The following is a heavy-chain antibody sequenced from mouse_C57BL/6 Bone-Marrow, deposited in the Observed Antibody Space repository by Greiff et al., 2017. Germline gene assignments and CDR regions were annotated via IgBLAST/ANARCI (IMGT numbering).Heavy chain of an antibody. CDR2: IDPSDSYT. D-gene: IGHD1-1*01. Sequence: QVQLQQPGAELVRPGTSVKLSCKASGYTFTSYWMHWVKQRPGQGLEWIGVIDPSDSYTNYNQKFKGKATLTVDTSSSTAYMQLSSLTSEDSAVYYCLLLRRCYWGQGTTLTVSS. CDR1: GYTFTSYW. J-gene: IGHJ2*01. V-gene: IGHV1-59*01. CDR3: LLLRRCY.